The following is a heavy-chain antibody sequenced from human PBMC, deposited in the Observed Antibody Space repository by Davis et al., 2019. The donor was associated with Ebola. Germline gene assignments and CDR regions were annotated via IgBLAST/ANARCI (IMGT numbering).Heavy chain of an antibody. J-gene: IGHJ5*02. D-gene: IGHD3-10*01. CDR3: AREVRRGWFDP. CDR1: GFTFNTHG. Sequence: GGSLRLSCEVAGFTFNTHGMDWVRQAPGKGLEWVSSISTTSSSIYYADSVKGRFTVSRDNAKNSLYLQLNSLRAEDTAVYYCAREVRRGWFDPWGQGTLVTVSS. V-gene: IGHV3-21*01. CDR2: ISTTSSSI.